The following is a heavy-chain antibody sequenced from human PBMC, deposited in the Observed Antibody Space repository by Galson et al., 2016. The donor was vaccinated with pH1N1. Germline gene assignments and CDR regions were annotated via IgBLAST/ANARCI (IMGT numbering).Heavy chain of an antibody. CDR1: GFTFSSYN. J-gene: IGHJ6*02. Sequence: SLRLSCAASGFTFSSYNIHWVRQAPGKGLEWVAVISYAGSKKDYADSVKGRVTISRDNSKNTVYMQMNSLRIEDTVIYYCAREDYGDYDSYYNAMDVWGQGTTVTVSS. CDR2: ISYAGSKK. CDR3: AREDYGDYDSYYNAMDV. V-gene: IGHV3-30-3*01. D-gene: IGHD4-17*01.